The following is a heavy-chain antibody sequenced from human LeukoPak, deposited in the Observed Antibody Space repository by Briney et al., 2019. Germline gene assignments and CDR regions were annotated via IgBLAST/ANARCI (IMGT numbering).Heavy chain of an antibody. CDR1: GFTFSSYW. CDR3: AKESGSVAGYMDV. Sequence: PGGSLRLSCAASGFTFSSYWMSWVRQAPGKGLEWVANIKEDGSEKFSVDSVKGRFTISRDNAKNSLYLQMNSLRAEDTAVYYCAKESGSVAGYMDVWGKGTTVTISS. J-gene: IGHJ6*03. D-gene: IGHD3-22*01. V-gene: IGHV3-7*03. CDR2: IKEDGSEK.